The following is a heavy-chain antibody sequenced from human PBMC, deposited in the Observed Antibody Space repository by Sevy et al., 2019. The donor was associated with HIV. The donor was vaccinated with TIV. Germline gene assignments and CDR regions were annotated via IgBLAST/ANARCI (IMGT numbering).Heavy chain of an antibody. CDR1: GFSFNYYG. Sequence: GGSLRLSCGASGFSFNYYGLHWVRQAPGKGLEWVAVISSDGSHTYYGDSVKGRFTLTRDNSKNMFFLQRNSLRAEDTAVYSCAKDGVVRGVIHYYGMDVWGQGTTVTVSS. CDR2: ISSDGSHT. CDR3: AKDGVVRGVIHYYGMDV. J-gene: IGHJ6*02. V-gene: IGHV3-30*18. D-gene: IGHD3-10*01.